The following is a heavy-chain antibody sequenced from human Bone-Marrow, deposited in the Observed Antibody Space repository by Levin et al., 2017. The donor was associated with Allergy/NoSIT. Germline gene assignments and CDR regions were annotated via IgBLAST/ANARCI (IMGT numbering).Heavy chain of an antibody. V-gene: IGHV1-8*01. CDR3: ARVEGWELRAGVWFDP. D-gene: IGHD1-26*01. CDR2: MNPNSGNT. CDR1: GYTFTSYD. J-gene: IGHJ5*02. Sequence: PLASVKVSCKASGYTFTSYDINWVRQATGQGLEWMGWMNPNSGNTGYAQKFQGRVTMTRNTSISTAYMELSSLRSEDTAVYYCARVEGWELRAGVWFDPWGQGTLVTVSS.